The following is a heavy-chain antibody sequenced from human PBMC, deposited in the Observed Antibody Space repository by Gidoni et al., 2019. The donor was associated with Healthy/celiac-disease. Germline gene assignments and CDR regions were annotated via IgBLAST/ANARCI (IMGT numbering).Heavy chain of an antibody. V-gene: IGHV4-39*01. CDR3: ATGYSGYGETDAFDS. CDR2: ICYSGST. D-gene: IGHD5-12*01. Sequence: QLQLQESGPGLVKPSETLSVTCTVPGGSISSSSYYWGWIRPPPGKGLEWIGSICYSGSTYYNPSLKSRVTISVDTSKNQFSLKLSSVTAADTAVYYCATGYSGYGETDAFDSWGQGTMVTVFS. CDR1: GGSISSSSYY. J-gene: IGHJ3*02.